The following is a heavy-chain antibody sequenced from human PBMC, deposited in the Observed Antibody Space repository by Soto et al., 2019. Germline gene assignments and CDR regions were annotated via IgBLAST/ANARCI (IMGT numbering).Heavy chain of an antibody. Sequence: PWESLEIASVSSDFDFSIYGIPWVRQAPGKGLEWVAASSYDGRETFYADSAKGRFTVSKEMSKNTAFLQMNALRHEDTAVYFCARDSGWPILNFDNWGQGTTVTVSS. D-gene: IGHD3-10*01. CDR1: DFDFSIYG. V-gene: IGHV3-30*03. J-gene: IGHJ4*02. CDR2: SSYDGRET. CDR3: ARDSGWPILNFDN.